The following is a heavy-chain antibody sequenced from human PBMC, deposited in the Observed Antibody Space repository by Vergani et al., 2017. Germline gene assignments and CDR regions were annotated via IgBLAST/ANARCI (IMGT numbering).Heavy chain of an antibody. J-gene: IGHJ3*02. D-gene: IGHD4-17*01. V-gene: IGHV4-34*01. CDR3: ARDSRRVGDYVDYDWGGAFDI. Sequence: QVQLQQWGAGLLKPSETLSLTCAVYGGSFSGYYWSWIRQHPGKGLEWIGEINHSGSTNYTPSLKSGVTISVDTSKNQFSLKLSSVTAADTAVYYCARDSRRVGDYVDYDWGGAFDIWGQGTMVTVSS. CDR1: GGSFSGYY. CDR2: INHSGST.